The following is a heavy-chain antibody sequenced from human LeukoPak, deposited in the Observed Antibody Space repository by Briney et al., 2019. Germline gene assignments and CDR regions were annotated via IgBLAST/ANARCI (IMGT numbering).Heavy chain of an antibody. V-gene: IGHV3-23*01. J-gene: IGHJ4*02. CDR3: AKDHGAAVVPRRFDY. D-gene: IGHD2-21*01. Sequence: AGSLTLSCALSTLTLYIYAMRWVRPAQGEGREWVSNTYYDGGNTYYAHSVKGRVTVSRDNINNALHLQMDSLRDEDTAVYYCAKDHGAAVVPRRFDYWGRGTLVTVSS. CDR2: TYYDGGNT. CDR1: TLTLYIYA.